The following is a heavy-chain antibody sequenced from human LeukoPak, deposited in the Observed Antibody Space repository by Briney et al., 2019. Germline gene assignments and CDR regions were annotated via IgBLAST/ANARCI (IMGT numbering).Heavy chain of an antibody. CDR1: GYTFTSYG. V-gene: IGHV1-18*01. CDR3: ARDNKLGAVVTAHDAFDI. D-gene: IGHD2-21*02. CDR2: ISAYNGNT. Sequence: ASVKVSCKASGYTFTSYGISWVRQAPGQGLEWMGWISAYNGNTNYAQKLQGRVTMTTDTSTSTAYMELRSLRSDDTAVYYCARDNKLGAVVTAHDAFDIWGQGAMVTVSS. J-gene: IGHJ3*02.